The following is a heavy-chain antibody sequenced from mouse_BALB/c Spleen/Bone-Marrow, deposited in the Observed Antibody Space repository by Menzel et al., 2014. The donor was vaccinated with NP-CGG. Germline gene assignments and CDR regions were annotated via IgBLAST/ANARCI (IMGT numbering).Heavy chain of an antibody. Sequence: QVQLKESGAELAKPGASVKMSCKASGYNFTSYWMHWVKQRPGQGLEWIGYINPSTGYTEYNQKFKDKATLTADKSSSTAFMQLSSLTSEDSAVYYRAREYYGSSGYFDVWGAGTTVTVSS. CDR2: INPSTGYT. D-gene: IGHD1-1*01. J-gene: IGHJ1*01. V-gene: IGHV1-7*01. CDR3: AREYYGSSGYFDV. CDR1: GYNFTSYW.